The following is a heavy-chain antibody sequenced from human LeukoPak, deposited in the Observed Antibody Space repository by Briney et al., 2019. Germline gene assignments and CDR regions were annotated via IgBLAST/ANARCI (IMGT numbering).Heavy chain of an antibody. CDR2: ISYDGSNK. J-gene: IGHJ4*02. CDR3: ARDLDGAAAEYYFDY. D-gene: IGHD6-13*01. V-gene: IGHV3-30-3*01. Sequence: GGSLRLSCLTSGFTLSTNAMSWVRQAPGKGLEWVAVISYDGSNKHYADSVRGRFTISRDNSNNALYLQMNSLRAEDTAVYYCARDLDGAAAEYYFDYWGQGTLVTVSS. CDR1: GFTLSTNA.